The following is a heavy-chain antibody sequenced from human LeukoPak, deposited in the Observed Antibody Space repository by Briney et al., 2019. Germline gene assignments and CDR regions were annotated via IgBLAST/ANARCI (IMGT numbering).Heavy chain of an antibody. CDR3: ARFTYGSGKAWFDP. D-gene: IGHD3-10*01. CDR1: GGSISSYY. J-gene: IGHJ5*02. CDR2: IYYSGST. Sequence: PSETPSLTCTVSGGSISSYYWSWLRQPPGKGLEWIGHIYYSGSTNYNPSHKSRVTISVDTSKNQFSLKLSSVTAADPAVYYCARFTYGSGKAWFDPWGQGTLVTVSS. V-gene: IGHV4-59*01.